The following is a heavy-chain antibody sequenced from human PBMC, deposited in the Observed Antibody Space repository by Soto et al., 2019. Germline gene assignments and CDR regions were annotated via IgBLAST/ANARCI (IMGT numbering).Heavy chain of an antibody. J-gene: IGHJ4*02. Sequence: SETPSLTCTVSGGSISSGDYYWSWIRQPPGKGLEWIGYIYYSGSTYYNPSLKSRVTISVDTSKNQFSLKLSSVTAADTAVYYCARGITYYDFWSGYFGEVDFDYWGQGTLVTVSS. D-gene: IGHD3-3*01. CDR3: ARGITYYDFWSGYFGEVDFDY. CDR1: GGSISSGDYY. V-gene: IGHV4-30-4*01. CDR2: IYYSGST.